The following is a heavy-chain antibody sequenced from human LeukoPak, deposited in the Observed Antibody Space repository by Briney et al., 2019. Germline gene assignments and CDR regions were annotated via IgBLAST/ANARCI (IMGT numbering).Heavy chain of an antibody. CDR1: GYTFTSYD. CDR2: MNPNSGNT. J-gene: IGHJ3*02. CDR3: ARSPPRRWFGELSDAFDI. V-gene: IGHV1-8*01. D-gene: IGHD3-10*01. Sequence: ASVKVSCKASGYTFTSYDINWVRQATGQGLEWMGWMNPNSGNTGYAQKFQGRVIMTRNTSISTAYMELSSLRSEDTAVYYCARSPPRRWFGELSDAFDIWGQGTMVTVSS.